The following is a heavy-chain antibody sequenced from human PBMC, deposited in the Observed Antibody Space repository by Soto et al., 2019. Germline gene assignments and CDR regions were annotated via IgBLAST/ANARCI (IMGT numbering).Heavy chain of an antibody. V-gene: IGHV3-23*01. D-gene: IGHD2-15*01. CDR3: ATLAGRDDGFDI. J-gene: IGHJ3*02. CDR1: GFTFSNYV. CDR2: ISGSGGTT. Sequence: EVQLLESGGGLVQPGGSLRLSCAASGFTFSNYVMSWVRQAPGKGLEWVSGISGSGGTTYYVDSVKGRFTISRDNSKNTLYLQMNSLRAEDTAVHYYATLAGRDDGFDIWGQGTMVTVSP.